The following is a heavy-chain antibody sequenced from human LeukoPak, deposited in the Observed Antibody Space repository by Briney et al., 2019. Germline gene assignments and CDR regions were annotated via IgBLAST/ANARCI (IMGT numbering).Heavy chain of an antibody. CDR1: GFTVSNSY. CDR3: SRGFGGDLLGYYFDS. Sequence: GGSLRLSCVASGFTVSNSYMTWVRQTPGKGLEWVAFTSGGGMTLYADSVKGRFTMSRDYSKDTLHLQMNSLRVTDTAVYYCSRGFGGDLLGYYFDSWGQGTQVTVSS. D-gene: IGHD3-10*01. CDR2: TSGGGMT. V-gene: IGHV3-53*01. J-gene: IGHJ4*02.